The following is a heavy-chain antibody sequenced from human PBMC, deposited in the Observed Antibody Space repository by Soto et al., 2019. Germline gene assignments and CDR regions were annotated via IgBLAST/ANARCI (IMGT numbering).Heavy chain of an antibody. J-gene: IGHJ4*02. CDR2: ISMGGSST. CDR1: GFTFSSNA. CDR3: ARGPRGLYHHDY. V-gene: IGHV3-74*01. Sequence: GGSLRLSCEASGFTFSSNAMTWVRQAPGKGLVWVSGISMGGSSTNYADSVKGRFTISRDNAKNTLYLQMNSLRVDDTAVYYCARGPRGLYHHDYWGQGALVTVSS. D-gene: IGHD2-2*01.